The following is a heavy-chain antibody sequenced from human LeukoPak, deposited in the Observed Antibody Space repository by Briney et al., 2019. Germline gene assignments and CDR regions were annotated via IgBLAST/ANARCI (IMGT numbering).Heavy chain of an antibody. V-gene: IGHV1-24*01. Sequence: ASVKVSFKVSGYTLTELSMHWVRQAPGKGVAWMGGFDPEDGETIYAQKFQGRVTMTEDTSTDTAYMELSSLRSEDTAVYYCATFPAQYSSSWYYFDYWGQGTLVTVSS. J-gene: IGHJ4*02. D-gene: IGHD6-13*01. CDR2: FDPEDGET. CDR3: ATFPAQYSSSWYYFDY. CDR1: GYTLTELS.